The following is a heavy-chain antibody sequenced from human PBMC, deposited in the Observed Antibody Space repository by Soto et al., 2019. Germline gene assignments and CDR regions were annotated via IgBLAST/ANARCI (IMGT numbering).Heavy chain of an antibody. Sequence: SVKVSCKASGGTFSSYAISWVRQAPGQGLEWMGGIIPIFGTANYAQKFQGRVTITADESTSTAYMELSSLRSEDTAVYYCARDCSSTSCQTSYYYYGMDVWGQGTTVTVSS. J-gene: IGHJ6*02. CDR2: IIPIFGTA. CDR1: GGTFSSYA. CDR3: ARDCSSTSCQTSYYYYGMDV. V-gene: IGHV1-69*13. D-gene: IGHD2-2*01.